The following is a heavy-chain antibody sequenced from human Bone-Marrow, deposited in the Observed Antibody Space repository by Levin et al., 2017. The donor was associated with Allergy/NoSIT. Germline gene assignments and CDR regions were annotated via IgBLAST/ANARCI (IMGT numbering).Heavy chain of an antibody. CDR2: ISGGGGST. CDR3: AKDYGATIRYFDY. D-gene: IGHD5-12*01. J-gene: IGHJ4*02. V-gene: IGHV3-23*01. CDR1: GFTFSSYA. Sequence: GASVKVSCAASGFTFSSYAMSWVRQAPGKGLEWVSGISGGGGSTNYADSVKGRFTISRDNSKNTLYVQMNSLRAEDTAVYYCAKDYGATIRYFDYWGQGTLVTVSS.